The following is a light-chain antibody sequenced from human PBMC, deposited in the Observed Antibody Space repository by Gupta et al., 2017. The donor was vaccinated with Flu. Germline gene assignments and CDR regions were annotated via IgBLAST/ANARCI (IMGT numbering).Light chain of an antibody. J-gene: IGLJ1*01. V-gene: IGLV2-8*01. Sequence: QSALTQPPSAPGSPGQSITISCTGTSSDIGAYKYVSWHQQHAGKAPKLIIYEVTKRPSGVPDRFSGSKSGNTASLTVSGLQAEDEGDYYCSSHTVSDTFVFGTGTAVTAL. CDR2: EVT. CDR1: SSDIGAYKY. CDR3: SSHTVSDTFV.